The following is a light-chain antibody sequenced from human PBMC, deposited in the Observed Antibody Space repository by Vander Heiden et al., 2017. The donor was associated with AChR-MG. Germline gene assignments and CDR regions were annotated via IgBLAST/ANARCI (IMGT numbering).Light chain of an antibody. J-gene: IGLJ2*01. CDR1: NIGSKS. CDR2: YDS. CDR3: QVWDSSSDHPDVV. Sequence: SYVLTQPPSVSVAPGKTARITCGGNNIGSKSVHWYQQKPGQAPVLVIYYDSDRPSGIPERFSGSNSGNTATLTNSRVEAGDEADYYCQVWDSSSDHPDVVFGGGTKLTVL. V-gene: IGLV3-21*04.